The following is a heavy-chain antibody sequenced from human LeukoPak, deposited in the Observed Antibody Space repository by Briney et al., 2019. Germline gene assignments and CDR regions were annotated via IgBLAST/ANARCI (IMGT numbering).Heavy chain of an antibody. CDR1: GYTFTDYY. Sequence: ASVKVSCKASGYTFTDYYMHWVRQAPGQGLEWMGWINPYSGATNYAQKFQGRVTMTRDTSISTAYMELSRLRSDDTAVYYCARGYEYSYGKYGYWGQGTLVTVSS. CDR3: ARGYEYSYGKYGY. CDR2: INPYSGAT. J-gene: IGHJ4*02. V-gene: IGHV1-2*02. D-gene: IGHD5-18*01.